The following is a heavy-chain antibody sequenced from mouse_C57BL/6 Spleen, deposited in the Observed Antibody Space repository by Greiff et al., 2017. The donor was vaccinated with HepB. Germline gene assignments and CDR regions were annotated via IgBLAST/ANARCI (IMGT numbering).Heavy chain of an antibody. J-gene: IGHJ1*03. V-gene: IGHV7-1*01. CDR1: GFTFSDFY. CDR2: SRNKANDYTT. Sequence: EVMLVESGGGLVQSGRSLRLSCATSGFTFSDFYMEWVRQAPGKGLEWIAASRNKANDYTTEYSASVKGRFIVSRDTSQSILYLQMNALRAEDTAMYYCARDADYYGSYWYFDVWGTGTTVTVSS. CDR3: ARDADYYGSYWYFDV. D-gene: IGHD1-1*01.